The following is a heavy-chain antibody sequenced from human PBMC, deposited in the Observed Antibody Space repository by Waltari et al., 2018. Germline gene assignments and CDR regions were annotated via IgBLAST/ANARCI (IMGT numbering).Heavy chain of an antibody. CDR2: ISYDGSNK. J-gene: IGHJ3*02. D-gene: IGHD6-13*01. CDR1: GFTFSSYA. CDR3: ARDIAAAEVDAFDI. Sequence: QVQLVESGGGVVQPGRSLRLSCAASGFTFSSYAMHWVRQAPGKGLEWVAVISYDGSNKYYADSVKGRFTISRDNSKNTLYLQMNSLRAEDTAVYYCARDIAAAEVDAFDIWGQVTMVTVSS. V-gene: IGHV3-30-3*01.